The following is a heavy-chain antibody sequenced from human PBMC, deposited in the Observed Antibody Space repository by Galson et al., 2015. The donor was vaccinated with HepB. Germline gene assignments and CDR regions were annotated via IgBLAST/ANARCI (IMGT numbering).Heavy chain of an antibody. J-gene: IGHJ3*02. Sequence: SVKVSCKASGGTFSSYAISWVRQAPGQGLEWMGGIIPVFGTANYAQKFQGRVTITADESTSTAYMELRSLRSDDTAVYYCARDRRSSSWYDAFDIWGQGTMVTVSS. V-gene: IGHV1-69*13. D-gene: IGHD6-13*01. CDR2: IIPVFGTA. CDR3: ARDRRSSSWYDAFDI. CDR1: GGTFSSYA.